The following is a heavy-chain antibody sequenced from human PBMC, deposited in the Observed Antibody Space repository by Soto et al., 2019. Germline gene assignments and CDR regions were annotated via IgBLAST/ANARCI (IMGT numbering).Heavy chain of an antibody. CDR2: IIPIFGTA. CDR1: GGTFSSYA. J-gene: IGHJ6*02. CDR3: ARVSQVSAGGSYYYYGMDV. V-gene: IGHV1-69*01. Sequence: QVQLVQSGAEVKKPGSSVKVSCKASGGTFSSYAISWVRQAPGQGLEWMGGIIPIFGTANYAQKFQGRVTITADESTSTAYMELSSLRSEDTAVYYCARVSQVSAGGSYYYYGMDVWGQGTTVTVS. D-gene: IGHD1-26*01.